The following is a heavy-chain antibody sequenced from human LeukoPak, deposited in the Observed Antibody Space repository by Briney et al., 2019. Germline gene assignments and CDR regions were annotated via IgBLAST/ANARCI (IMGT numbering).Heavy chain of an antibody. Sequence: GGSLRLSCAASGFTVSSNYMSWVRQAPGKGLEWVSVIYSGGSTYYADSMKGRFTISRHNSKNTLYLQMNSLRAEDTAVYYCARDGVRAFDIWGQGTMVTVSS. CDR3: ARDGVRAFDI. CDR1: GFTVSSNY. V-gene: IGHV3-53*04. CDR2: IYSGGST. J-gene: IGHJ3*02. D-gene: IGHD3-3*01.